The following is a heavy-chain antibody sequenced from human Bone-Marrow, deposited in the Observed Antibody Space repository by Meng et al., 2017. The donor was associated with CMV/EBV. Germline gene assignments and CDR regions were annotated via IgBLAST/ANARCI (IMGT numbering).Heavy chain of an antibody. J-gene: IGHJ4*02. CDR2: INHSGST. CDR3: AREEGVSSSSADPFDY. V-gene: IGHV4-34*10. D-gene: IGHD6-6*01. Sequence: ESLKISCAVYGGSFSGYYWSWIRQPPGKGLEWIGEINHSGSTNYNPSLKSRVTMTRDTSISTAYMELSRLRSDDTAVYYCAREEGVSSSSADPFDYWGQGTLVTVSS. CDR1: GGSFSGYY.